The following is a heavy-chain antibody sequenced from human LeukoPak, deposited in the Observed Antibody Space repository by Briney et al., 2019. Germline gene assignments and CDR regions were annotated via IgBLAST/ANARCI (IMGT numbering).Heavy chain of an antibody. V-gene: IGHV4-59*08. CDR2: IDYSGRT. Sequence: SETLSLTCTVSGGSTDSYYYWSWIRQPPGKGLEWIGYIDYSGRTKYNPSLQSRVTISVDTSKTQFSLRLGSVTAADTAVYFCASNIPTPTTSPPLGYWGQGTLVTVSS. D-gene: IGHD1-1*01. CDR1: GGSTDSYYY. J-gene: IGHJ4*02. CDR3: ASNIPTPTTSPPLGY.